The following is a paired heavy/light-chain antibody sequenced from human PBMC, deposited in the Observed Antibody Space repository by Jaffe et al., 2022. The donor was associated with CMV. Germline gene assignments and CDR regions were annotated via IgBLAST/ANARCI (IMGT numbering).Light chain of an antibody. CDR3: QVWDSSSGQGV. CDR2: YDS. Sequence: SYVLTQPPSVSVAPGKTARITCGGNNIGSKSVHWYQQKPGQAPVLVIYYDSDRPSGIPERFSGSNSGNTATLTISRVEAGDEADYYCQVWDSSSGQGVFGGGTKLTVL. CDR1: NIGSKS. V-gene: IGLV3-21*04. J-gene: IGLJ3*02.
Heavy chain of an antibody. CDR3: ARSGHTYYYDSSGYYWDY. CDR2: ISSSGSTI. J-gene: IGHJ4*02. Sequence: QVQLVESGGGLVKPGGSLRLSCAASGFTFSDYYMSWIRQAPGKGLEWVSYISSSGSTIYYADSVKGRFTISRDNAKNSLYLQMNSLRAEDTAVYYCARSGHTYYYDSSGYYWDYWGQGTLVTVSS. V-gene: IGHV3-11*01. CDR1: GFTFSDYY. D-gene: IGHD3-22*01.